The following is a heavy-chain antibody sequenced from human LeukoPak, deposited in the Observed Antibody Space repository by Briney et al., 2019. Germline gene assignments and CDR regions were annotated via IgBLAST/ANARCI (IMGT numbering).Heavy chain of an antibody. CDR2: INHSGST. V-gene: IGHV4-34*01. J-gene: IGHJ3*02. CDR3: ARGSPHDAFDI. Sequence: SETLSLTCAVYGGSFSGYYWSWIRQPPGKGLEWIGEINHSGSTNYNPSLKSRVTISVDTSKNQFSLKLSSVTAADTAVYYCARGSPHDAFDIWGQGTMVTVSS. CDR1: GGSFSGYY.